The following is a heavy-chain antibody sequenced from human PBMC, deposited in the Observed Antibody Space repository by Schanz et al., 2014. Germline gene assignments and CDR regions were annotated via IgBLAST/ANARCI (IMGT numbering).Heavy chain of an antibody. Sequence: VQLVESGGGVVRPGRSLRLSCATSGFTFSRFGMHWVRQAPGKGLEWVSGISGSGGSTFNPDSAKGRFTISRDNSKNTLYLQMNSLRAEDTAVYYCAEDHAGSDILTALGNWGQGTLVTVSS. V-gene: IGHV3-23*04. CDR3: AEDHAGSDILTALGN. CDR1: GFTFSRFG. J-gene: IGHJ4*02. D-gene: IGHD3-9*01. CDR2: ISGSGGST.